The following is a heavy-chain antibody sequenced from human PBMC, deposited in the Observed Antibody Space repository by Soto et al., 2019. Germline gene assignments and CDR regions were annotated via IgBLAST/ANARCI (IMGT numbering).Heavy chain of an antibody. CDR2: MKGDGSTA. CDR3: ARGIPGHYGFDI. D-gene: IGHD3-10*01. V-gene: IGHV3-74*01. CDR1: GFSFSSHW. J-gene: IGHJ3*02. Sequence: EAQLLESGGGFVQPGGSLRLSCAASGFSFSSHWMHWVRQAPGKGLVWVSRMKGDGSTANYADSVKGRLTISRDNARNTVYLQMNSLRVEETAVYYCARGIPGHYGFDIWGQGTMVTVSS.